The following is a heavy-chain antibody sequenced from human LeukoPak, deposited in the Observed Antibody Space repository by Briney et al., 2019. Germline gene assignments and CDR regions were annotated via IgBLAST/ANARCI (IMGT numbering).Heavy chain of an antibody. Sequence: PGGSLRLSCAASGFTFSNAWMSWVRQAPGKGLEWIGRIKRKTDSGTTDFAAPVKGRFTISRDDSENKVFLQMNSLKTEDTAAYYCATDLLDYWGQGTLVIVSS. J-gene: IGHJ4*02. CDR1: GFTFSNAW. CDR3: ATDLLDY. V-gene: IGHV3-15*01. CDR2: IKRKTDSGTT.